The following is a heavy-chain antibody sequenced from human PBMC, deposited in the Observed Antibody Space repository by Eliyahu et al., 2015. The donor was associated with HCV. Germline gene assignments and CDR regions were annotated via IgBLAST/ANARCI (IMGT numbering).Heavy chain of an antibody. V-gene: IGHV3-23*01. J-gene: IGHJ4*02. CDR3: AKDQAVAGTYDN. CDR2: ISGGDKAT. CDR1: XFTFSSNA. Sequence: EVQLLESGGGPVQPGGSLRLSCVASXFTFSSNAMSWVRQAPGKGLEWVSTISGGDKATNYADSVKGRFTISRDTSKNTLYLQMNSLRAEDTAIYYCAKDQAVAGTYDNWGQGTLVSVFS. D-gene: IGHD6-19*01.